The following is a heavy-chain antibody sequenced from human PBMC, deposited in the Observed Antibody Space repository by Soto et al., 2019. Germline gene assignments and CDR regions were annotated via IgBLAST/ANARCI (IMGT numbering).Heavy chain of an antibody. CDR3: ARDGGYCSGGSCYDYYYYYGMDV. Sequence: GASVKVSCKASGYTFTGYYMHWVRQAPGQGLEWMGWINPNSGGTNYAQKFQGRVTMTRDTSISTAYMELSRLRSDDTAVYHCARDGGYCSGGSCYDYYYYYGMDVWGQGXTVTV. J-gene: IGHJ6*02. D-gene: IGHD2-15*01. CDR1: GYTFTGYY. CDR2: INPNSGGT. V-gene: IGHV1-2*02.